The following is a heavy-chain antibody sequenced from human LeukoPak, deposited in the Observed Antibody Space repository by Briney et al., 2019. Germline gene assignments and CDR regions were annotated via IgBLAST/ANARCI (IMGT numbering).Heavy chain of an antibody. CDR2: IWYDGSNK. D-gene: IGHD5-18*01. CDR3: AKVSGYSYGPFDY. CDR1: GFTFSSYG. J-gene: IGHJ4*02. Sequence: GRSLRLSCAASGFTFSSYGMHWVRQAPGKGLEWVAVIWYDGSNKYYADSVKGRFTISRDNSKNTLCLQMNSLRAEDTAVYYCAKVSGYSYGPFDYWGQGTLVTVSS. V-gene: IGHV3-33*06.